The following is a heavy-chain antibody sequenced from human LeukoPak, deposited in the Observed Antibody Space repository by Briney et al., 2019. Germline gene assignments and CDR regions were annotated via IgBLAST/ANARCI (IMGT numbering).Heavy chain of an antibody. CDR3: AKAPGYSSGYFDY. CDR1: GFTFSSYW. J-gene: IGHJ4*02. Sequence: AGGSLRLSCAASGFTFSSYWMSWVRQAPGKGLEWVSGISGSGGSTYYADSVKGRFTISRDNSKNTLYLQMNSLRAEDTAIYYCAKAPGYSSGYFDYWGQGTLVTVSS. D-gene: IGHD6-19*01. V-gene: IGHV3-23*01. CDR2: ISGSGGST.